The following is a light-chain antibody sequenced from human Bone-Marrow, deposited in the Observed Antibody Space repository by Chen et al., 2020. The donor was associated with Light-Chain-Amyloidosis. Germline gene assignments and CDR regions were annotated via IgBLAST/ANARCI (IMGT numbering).Light chain of an antibody. CDR1: NIGSTS. Sequence: SYVLTQPSSVSVAPGQTATIAIGGNNIGSTSVHWYQQSPDQAPLLVVYDDSDRPSWIPERLSGSTSVNTATLTISRVEAGDEADYYCQVWDSSSDRPLFGGGTKLTVL. J-gene: IGLJ3*02. V-gene: IGLV3-21*02. CDR2: DDS. CDR3: QVWDSSSDRPL.